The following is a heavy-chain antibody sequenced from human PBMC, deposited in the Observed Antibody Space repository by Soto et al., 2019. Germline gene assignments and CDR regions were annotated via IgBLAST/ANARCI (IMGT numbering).Heavy chain of an antibody. V-gene: IGHV1-18*01. Sequence: QVQLVQSGDEVKKPGASVKVSCKASGYIFVNYGIAWVRQAPGQGLEWMGWISPYTGNTHSATKVQGRLTMTTDTSLCTAYMDLGSLTSDDTAVYYCVMVDNYVTPTPQDVWGQGTTVTVSS. CDR3: VMVDNYVTPTPQDV. J-gene: IGHJ6*02. CDR1: GYIFVNYG. D-gene: IGHD3-16*01. CDR2: ISPYTGNT.